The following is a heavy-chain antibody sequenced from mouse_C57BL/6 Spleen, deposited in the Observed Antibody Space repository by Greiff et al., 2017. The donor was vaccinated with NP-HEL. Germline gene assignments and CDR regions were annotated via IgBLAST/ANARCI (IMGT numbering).Heavy chain of an antibody. Sequence: QVQLQQSGAELVKPGASVKMSCKASGYTFTSYWITWVKQRPGQGLEWIGDIYPGSGSTNYNEKFKSKATLTVDTSSSTAYMQLSSLTSEDPAVYYCADYDEGYAMDYWGQGTSVTVSS. J-gene: IGHJ4*01. V-gene: IGHV1-55*01. CDR1: GYTFTSYW. CDR2: IYPGSGST. D-gene: IGHD2-4*01. CDR3: ADYDEGYAMDY.